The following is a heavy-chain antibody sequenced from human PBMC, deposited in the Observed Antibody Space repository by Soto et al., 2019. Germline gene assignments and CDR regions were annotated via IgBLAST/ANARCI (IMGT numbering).Heavy chain of an antibody. CDR1: GYDLTRTW. J-gene: IGHJ4*02. D-gene: IGHD2-15*01. CDR2: IYPGDSET. CDR3: ERVVGGCNDYFDH. V-gene: IGHV5-51*01. Sequence: GESLKISCKGSGYDLTRTWIGWVRQLPGKGLDWMGIIYPGDSETRYSPSFQGQVTISADKSIGTAYLQWSSLKTSDTAMYYCERVVGGCNDYFDHWGQGTLVTVSS.